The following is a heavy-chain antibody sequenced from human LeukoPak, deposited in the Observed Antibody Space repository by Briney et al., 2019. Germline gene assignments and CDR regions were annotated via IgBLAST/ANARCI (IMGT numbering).Heavy chain of an antibody. CDR2: MNPNSGST. J-gene: IGHJ4*02. CDR3: ARGRSTGYPYYFEY. D-gene: IGHD5-12*01. V-gene: IGHV1-8*03. CDR1: GYTFTSYD. Sequence: ASVKVSCKASGYTFTSYDINWVRQATGQGLEWMGWMNPNSGSTGYAQKFQGRVTITRNTSISTAYMELSGLRSEDTAVYYCARGRSTGYPYYFEYWGQGALVTVSS.